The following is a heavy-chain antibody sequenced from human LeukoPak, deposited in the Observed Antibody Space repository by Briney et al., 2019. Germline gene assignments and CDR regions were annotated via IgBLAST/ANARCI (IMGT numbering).Heavy chain of an antibody. CDR3: ARTIREQWLTIDY. CDR1: GFTFRSFV. V-gene: IGHV3-30*12. J-gene: IGHJ4*02. CDR2: ISYEDGTNK. D-gene: IGHD6-19*01. Sequence: PGRSLRLSCAASGFTFRSFVMHWVRQAPGKGLEWVAAISYEDGTNKYYADSVKGRFTISRDNAKNSLYLQMNSLGAEDTAVYYCARTIREQWLTIDYWGQGTLVTFSS.